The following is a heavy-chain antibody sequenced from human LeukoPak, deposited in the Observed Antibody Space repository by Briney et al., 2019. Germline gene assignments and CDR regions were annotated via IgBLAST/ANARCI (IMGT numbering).Heavy chain of an antibody. CDR1: GFTFNTYA. Sequence: GGSLRLSCAASGFTFNTYAMHWVRQAPGKGLEYVSAISTNGGSTNYANSVKGRFTISRDNSKNTLYLQMGSLKTEDMAMYYCARLNSGNYNRGYLDYWGQGTLVTVSS. V-gene: IGHV3-64*01. J-gene: IGHJ4*02. D-gene: IGHD1-26*01. CDR3: ARLNSGNYNRGYLDY. CDR2: ISTNGGST.